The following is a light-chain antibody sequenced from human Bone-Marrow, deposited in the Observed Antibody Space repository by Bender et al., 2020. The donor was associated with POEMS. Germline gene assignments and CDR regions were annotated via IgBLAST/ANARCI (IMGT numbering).Light chain of an antibody. CDR2: DDY. Sequence: SYVLTQPPSVSVAPGQTATINCGGNNIGSKTVHWFQQKPGQAPVLVVSDDYDRPSGIPERFSGSTSGNTATLTISRVEVGDEADYYCQVWDSSSDVYVFGTGTKVTVL. J-gene: IGLJ1*01. CDR3: QVWDSSSDVYV. V-gene: IGLV3-21*02. CDR1: NIGSKT.